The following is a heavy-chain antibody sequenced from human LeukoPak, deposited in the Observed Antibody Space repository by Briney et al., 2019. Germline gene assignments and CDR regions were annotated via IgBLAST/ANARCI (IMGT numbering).Heavy chain of an antibody. CDR2: INPNSGGT. V-gene: IGHV1-2*02. D-gene: IGHD2-2*02. J-gene: IGHJ4*02. CDR3: ARDIGYCSSTSCYTHDY. CDR1: VYTFTGYY. Sequence: ASVKVSCKASVYTFTGYYMHWVRQAPGQGLERMGWINPNSGGTNYAQKFQGRVTMTRDTSISTAYMELSRLRSDDTAVYYCARDIGYCSSTSCYTHDYWGQGTLVTVSS.